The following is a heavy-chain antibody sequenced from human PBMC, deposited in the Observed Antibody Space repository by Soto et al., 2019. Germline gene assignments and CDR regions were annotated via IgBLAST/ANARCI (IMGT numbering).Heavy chain of an antibody. CDR1: GFTFSSYA. CDR3: ARARLRLGELSLIGYFDY. J-gene: IGHJ4*02. D-gene: IGHD3-16*02. CDR2: ISYDGNNK. Sequence: QVQLVESGGGVVQPGRSLRLSCAASGFTFSSYAMHWVRQAPGRGLEWVATISYDGNNKYYADSVKGRFTISRDNSKNTVYLQMNSLRAEDTAVSYCARARLRLGELSLIGYFDYWGQGTRVTVSS. V-gene: IGHV3-30-3*01.